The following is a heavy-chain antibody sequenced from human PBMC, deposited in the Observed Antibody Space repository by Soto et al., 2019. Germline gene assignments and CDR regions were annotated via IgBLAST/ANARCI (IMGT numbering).Heavy chain of an antibody. V-gene: IGHV5-10-1*01. CDR2: IDPSDSYT. J-gene: IGHJ5*02. CDR3: ARTYSNYFVRDWFDP. CDR1: GYSFTSYW. Sequence: PGESLKISCKGSGYSFTSYWISWVRQMPGKGLEWMGRIDPSDSYTNYSPSFQGHVTISADKSISTAYLQWSSLKASDTAMYYCARTYSNYFVRDWFDPWGQGTLVTVSS. D-gene: IGHD4-4*01.